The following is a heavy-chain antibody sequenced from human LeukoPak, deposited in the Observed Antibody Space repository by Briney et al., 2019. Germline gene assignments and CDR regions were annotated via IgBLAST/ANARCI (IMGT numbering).Heavy chain of an antibody. J-gene: IGHJ4*02. CDR1: GGSISNYY. D-gene: IGHD2-21*01. Sequence: PSETLSLACTVSGGSISNYYWSWIRQPPGKGLEWIGYIYYSGSTNYNPSLKSRVTISVDTSKNQVSLKLSSVTAADTAVYYCARGDIPDYWGQGTLVTVSS. CDR3: ARGDIPDY. CDR2: IYYSGST. V-gene: IGHV4-59*08.